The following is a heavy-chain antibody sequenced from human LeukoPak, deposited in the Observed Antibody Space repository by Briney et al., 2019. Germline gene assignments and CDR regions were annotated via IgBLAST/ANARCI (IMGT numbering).Heavy chain of an antibody. Sequence: GASVKVSCKASGYTFTGNYMHWVRQAPGQGLEWMGWINPNSGGTNYAQKFQGRVTMTRDTSISTAYMELSRLRSDDTAVYYCARDGNGWDTAMVPSFDPWGQGTLVTVSS. CDR1: GYTFTGNY. V-gene: IGHV1-2*02. D-gene: IGHD5-18*01. CDR2: INPNSGGT. CDR3: ARDGNGWDTAMVPSFDP. J-gene: IGHJ5*02.